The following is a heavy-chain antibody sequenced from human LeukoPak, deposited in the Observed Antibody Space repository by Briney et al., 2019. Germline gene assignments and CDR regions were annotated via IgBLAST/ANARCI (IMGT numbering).Heavy chain of an antibody. CDR3: ARHYYDSSGYSNWFDP. Sequence: PSGTLSLTCAVSGGSISSSNWWSWVRQPPGKALEWIGEIYHSGSTNYNPSLKSRVTISVDTSKDQFSLKLSSVTAADTAVYYCARHYYDSSGYSNWFDPWGQGTLVTVSS. J-gene: IGHJ5*02. CDR1: GGSISSSNW. CDR2: IYHSGST. D-gene: IGHD3-22*01. V-gene: IGHV4-4*02.